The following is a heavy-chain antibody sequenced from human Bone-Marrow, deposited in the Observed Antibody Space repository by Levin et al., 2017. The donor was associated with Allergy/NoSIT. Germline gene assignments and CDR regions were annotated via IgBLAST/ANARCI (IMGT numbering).Heavy chain of an antibody. D-gene: IGHD5-18*01. CDR1: GAFISSGDHY. CDR2: IFYNGNT. Sequence: SETLSLTCTVSGAFISSGDHYWSWIRQPPGTGLEWIGYIFYNGNTDSNPSIKSRVSISVDTSKNQFSLQLSSVSAADTAVYYCAREGTRTEPSSYGSIDSWGQGTLVTVSS. J-gene: IGHJ4*02. CDR3: AREGTRTEPSSYGSIDS. V-gene: IGHV4-30-4*01.